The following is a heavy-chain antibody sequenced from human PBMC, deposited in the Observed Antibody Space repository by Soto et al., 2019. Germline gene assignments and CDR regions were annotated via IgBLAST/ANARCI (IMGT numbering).Heavy chain of an antibody. Sequence: EVQLVESGGGLVQPGGSLRLSCAASGFTFSSYSMNWVRQAPGKGLEWVSYISSSSSTIYYADSVKGRFTISRDNAKNSLYLQMNSLRAEDTAVYYCARVVLWFGAPSPLDIWGQGTMVTVSS. CDR3: ARVVLWFGAPSPLDI. J-gene: IGHJ3*02. CDR2: ISSSSSTI. V-gene: IGHV3-48*01. D-gene: IGHD3-10*01. CDR1: GFTFSSYS.